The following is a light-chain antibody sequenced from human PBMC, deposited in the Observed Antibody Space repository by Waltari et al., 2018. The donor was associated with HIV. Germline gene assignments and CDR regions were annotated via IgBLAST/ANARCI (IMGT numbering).Light chain of an antibody. V-gene: IGLV3-21*04. CDR1: NLEIKS. CDR3: QVWDSSSDHWV. Sequence: SYVLTQPPSVSVAPGKTAKIACEGDNLEIKSVHWYQQRPGQAPRQVIDDDSDRPSGIPERFSGSNSGNTATLSITRVEVGDEADYYCQVWDSSSDHWVFGGGTKLTVL. CDR2: DDS. J-gene: IGLJ3*02.